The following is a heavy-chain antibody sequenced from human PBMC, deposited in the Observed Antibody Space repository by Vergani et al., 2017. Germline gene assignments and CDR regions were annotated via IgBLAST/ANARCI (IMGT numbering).Heavy chain of an antibody. CDR3: ARGPPLQYQFDY. CDR1: GFTFSSYE. J-gene: IGHJ4*02. CDR2: ISSSGSTI. Sequence: EVQLVESGGGLVQPGGSLRLSCAASGFTFSSYEMNWVRQAPGKGLEWVSYISSSGSTIYYADSVKGRFTISRDNAKNSLYLQMNSLRAEDTAVNYCARGPPLQYQFDYWGQGTLVTVSS. D-gene: IGHD4-11*01. V-gene: IGHV3-48*03.